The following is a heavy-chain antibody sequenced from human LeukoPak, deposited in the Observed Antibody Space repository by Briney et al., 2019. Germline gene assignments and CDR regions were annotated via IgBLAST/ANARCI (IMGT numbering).Heavy chain of an antibody. D-gene: IGHD1-20*01. CDR2: IYYSGST. CDR3: ATYNWSGGERFDY. J-gene: IGHJ4*02. CDR1: GGSISSGGYY. Sequence: PSEALSLTCTVSGGSISSGGYYWSWIRQHPGKGLEWIGYIYYSGSTYYNPSLKSRVTISVDTSKNQFSLKLSSVTAADTAVYYCATYNWSGGERFDYWGQGTLVTVSS. V-gene: IGHV4-31*03.